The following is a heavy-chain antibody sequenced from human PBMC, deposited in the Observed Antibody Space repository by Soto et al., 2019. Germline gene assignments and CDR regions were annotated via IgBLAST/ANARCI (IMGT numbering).Heavy chain of an antibody. CDR1: GLFFRNNS. Sequence: QVHLEESGGAWASLGGPRNLSGPPSGLFFRNNSLSWFGQVPGRGLEWVSDISNSGRITHHADSVEGRFTISRDNAKDSLYLQMNSLRPEDSAIYYCARDHGGGGLTLEYWGQGTLVTVSS. V-gene: IGHV3-11*01. CDR3: ARDHGGGGLTLEY. CDR2: ISNSGRIT. J-gene: IGHJ4*02. D-gene: IGHD3-16*01.